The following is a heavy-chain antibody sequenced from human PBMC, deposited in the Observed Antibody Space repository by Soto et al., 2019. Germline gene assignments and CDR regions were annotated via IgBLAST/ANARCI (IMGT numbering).Heavy chain of an antibody. CDR2: ISSSSSYI. CDR1: GFTFSSYS. Sequence: GGSLRLSCAASGFTFSSYSMNWVRQAPGKGLEWVSSISSSSSYIYYADSVKGRFTISRDNAKNSLYLQMNSLRAEDTAVYYCARELLRYFDWLPSAYYYYGMDVWGQGTTVTVSS. D-gene: IGHD3-9*01. CDR3: ARELLRYFDWLPSAYYYYGMDV. V-gene: IGHV3-21*01. J-gene: IGHJ6*02.